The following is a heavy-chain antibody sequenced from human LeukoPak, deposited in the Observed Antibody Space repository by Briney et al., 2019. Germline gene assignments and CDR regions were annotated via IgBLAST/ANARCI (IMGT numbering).Heavy chain of an antibody. Sequence: SETLSLTCTVSGGSISSYYWGWIRQPPGKGLEWIGYISYSGSTNYNPSLKSRLTISLDTSKRQLSLNLNSVTVADTALYYCARDYGGGWYQIDYWGQGTLVTVSS. D-gene: IGHD6-13*01. CDR2: ISYSGST. CDR1: GGSISSYY. V-gene: IGHV4-59*12. J-gene: IGHJ4*02. CDR3: ARDYGGGWYQIDY.